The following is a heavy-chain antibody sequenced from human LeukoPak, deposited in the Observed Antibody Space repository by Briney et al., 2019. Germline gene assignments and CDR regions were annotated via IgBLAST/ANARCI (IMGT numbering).Heavy chain of an antibody. CDR2: IYHSGST. CDR1: GGSISSSNW. Sequence: PSETLSLTCAVSGGSISSSNWWSWVRPPPGKGLEWIGEIYHSGSTNYNPSLKSRVTISVDKSKNQFSLKLSSVTAADTAVYYCARAVCGSYMSVLRYKRPRAFDIWGQGTMVTVSS. J-gene: IGHJ3*02. V-gene: IGHV4-4*02. D-gene: IGHD1-26*01. CDR3: ARAVCGSYMSVLRYKRPRAFDI.